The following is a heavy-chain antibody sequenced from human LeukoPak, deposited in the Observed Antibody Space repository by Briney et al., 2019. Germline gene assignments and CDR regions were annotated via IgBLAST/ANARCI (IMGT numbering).Heavy chain of an antibody. CDR1: GYTSTSYG. J-gene: IGHJ4*02. CDR2: ISANNGNTKYNT. V-gene: IGHV1-18*01. Sequence: GASVKVSCKASGYTSTSYGISWVRQAPGQGLEWMGWISANNGNTKYNTKYAQNLQGRVTMTTDISTSTAYMELRTLRSDDTAVYYCARDRDRSGSQSYWGQGTLVTVSS. CDR3: ARDRDRSGSQSY. D-gene: IGHD1-26*01.